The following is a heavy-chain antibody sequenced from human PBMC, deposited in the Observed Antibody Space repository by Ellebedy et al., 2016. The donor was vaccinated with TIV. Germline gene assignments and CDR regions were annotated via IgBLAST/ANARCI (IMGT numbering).Heavy chain of an antibody. D-gene: IGHD6-19*01. CDR1: GFTFSSYA. CDR2: ISYDGSNK. CDR3: ARDVVAGTTALDY. Sequence: GESLKISXAASGFTFSSYAMHWVRQAPGKGLEWVAVISYDGSNKYYADSVKGRFTISRDNSKNTLYLQMNSLRAEDTAVYYCARDVVAGTTALDYWGQGTLVTVSS. V-gene: IGHV3-30-3*01. J-gene: IGHJ4*02.